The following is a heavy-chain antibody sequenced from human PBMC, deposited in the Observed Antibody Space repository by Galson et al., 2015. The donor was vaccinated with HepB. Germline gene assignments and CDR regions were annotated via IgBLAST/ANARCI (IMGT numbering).Heavy chain of an antibody. V-gene: IGHV1-18*01. Sequence: SVKVSCKASGYTFTSYGISWVRQAPGQGLEWMGWISAYNGNTNYAQKLQGRVTMTTDTSTSTAYMELRSLRSDDTAVYYCVREVTAWPSYYGMDVWGQGTTVTVSS. D-gene: IGHD2-21*02. CDR3: VREVTAWPSYYGMDV. J-gene: IGHJ6*02. CDR1: GYTFTSYG. CDR2: ISAYNGNT.